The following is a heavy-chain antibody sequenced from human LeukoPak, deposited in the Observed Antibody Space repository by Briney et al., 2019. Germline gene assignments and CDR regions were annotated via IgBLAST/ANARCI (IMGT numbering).Heavy chain of an antibody. J-gene: IGHJ4*02. CDR2: IRYDGSNK. V-gene: IGHV3-30*02. D-gene: IGHD3-22*01. CDR1: GFTFSSYG. CDR3: ARDLPGYYYDSSGYYVDY. Sequence: TGGSLRLSCAASGFTFSSYGMHWVRQAPGKGLEWVAFIRYDGSNKYYADSVKGRFTISRDNSKNTLYLQMNSLRAEDTAVYYCARDLPGYYYDSSGYYVDYWGQGTLVAVSS.